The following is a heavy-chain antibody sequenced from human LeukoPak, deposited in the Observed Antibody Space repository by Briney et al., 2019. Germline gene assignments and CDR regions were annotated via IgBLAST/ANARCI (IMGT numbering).Heavy chain of an antibody. D-gene: IGHD6-13*01. CDR3: AVWYDAFDI. Sequence: GGSLRLSCAASGFTFSSYGMHWVRQAPGKGLEWVAVIWYDGSNKYYADSVKGRFTISRDNSKNTLYLQMNSLRAEDTAVYYCAVWYDAFDIWGQGTMVTVSS. V-gene: IGHV3-30*02. CDR1: GFTFSSYG. CDR2: IWYDGSNK. J-gene: IGHJ3*02.